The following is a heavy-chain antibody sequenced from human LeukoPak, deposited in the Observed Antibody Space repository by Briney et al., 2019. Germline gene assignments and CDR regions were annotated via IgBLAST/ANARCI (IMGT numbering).Heavy chain of an antibody. CDR3: ARDSGMVPDY. CDR2: INPNSGTT. V-gene: IGHV1-2*02. D-gene: IGHD4/OR15-4a*01. Sequence: ASVKVSCKASGYTFTGYYMHWVRQAPGQGLEWMGWINPNSGTTNYAQKFQGRVAMTRDTSISTAYMELTSLRSDDTAVYYCARDSGMVPDYWGQGTLVTVSS. CDR1: GYTFTGYY. J-gene: IGHJ4*02.